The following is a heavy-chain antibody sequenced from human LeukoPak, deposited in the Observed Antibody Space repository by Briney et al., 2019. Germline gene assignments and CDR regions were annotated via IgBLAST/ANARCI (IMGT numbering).Heavy chain of an antibody. CDR3: ARFRFYDTTGYSTSYYLDY. D-gene: IGHD3-22*01. CDR1: GGPIIASY. J-gene: IGHJ4*02. Sequence: PSEPLSLTCAVSGGPIIASYWSWIRQPPGKGLEWIGYTHYSGTGNYNPSLKSRVTISIDTSKNRFSLRLTSVTAADTAVYYCARFRFYDTTGYSTSYYLDYWGQGALVTVSS. V-gene: IGHV4-59*01. CDR2: THYSGTG.